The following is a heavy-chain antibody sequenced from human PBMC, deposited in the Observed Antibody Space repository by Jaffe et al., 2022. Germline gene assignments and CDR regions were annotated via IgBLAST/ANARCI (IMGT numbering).Heavy chain of an antibody. CDR2: INHSGST. CDR1: GGSFSGYY. D-gene: IGHD2-15*01. J-gene: IGHJ3*02. Sequence: QVQLQQWGAGLLKPSETLSLTCAVYGGSFSGYYWSWIRQPPGKGLEWIGEINHSGSTNYNPSLKSRVTISVDTSKNQFSLKLSSVTAADTAVYYCAGYQTLGYCSGGSCYWAFDIWGQGTMVTVSS. CDR3: AGYQTLGYCSGGSCYWAFDI. V-gene: IGHV4-34*01.